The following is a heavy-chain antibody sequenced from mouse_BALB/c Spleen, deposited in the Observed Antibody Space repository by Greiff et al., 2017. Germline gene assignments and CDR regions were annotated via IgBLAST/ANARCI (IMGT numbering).Heavy chain of an antibody. CDR3: AKAGIYYDSYYYAMDD. Sequence: EVQLVESGGGLVKPGGSLKLSCAASGFAFSSYDMSWVRQTPEKRLEWVAYISSGGGSTYYPDTVKGRFTISRDNAKNTLYLQMSSLKSEDTAMYYCAKAGIYYDSYYYAMDDWGQGTSVTVSS. CDR2: ISSGGGST. D-gene: IGHD2-4*01. CDR1: GFAFSSYD. V-gene: IGHV5-12-1*01. J-gene: IGHJ4*01.